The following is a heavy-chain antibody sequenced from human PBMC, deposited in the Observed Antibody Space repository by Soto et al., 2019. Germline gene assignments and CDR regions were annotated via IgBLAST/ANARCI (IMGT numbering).Heavy chain of an antibody. CDR2: IWYDGSNK. Sequence: LRLSCAASGFTFSNYGMLWVRQAPGKGLEWVAIIWYDGSNKYYADSVKGRFTISRDNSKNTLYLQMNSLRAEDTAVYYCAKVDIVATISYWGQGTLVTVSS. D-gene: IGHD5-12*01. CDR3: AKVDIVATISY. CDR1: GFTFSNYG. V-gene: IGHV3-33*06. J-gene: IGHJ4*02.